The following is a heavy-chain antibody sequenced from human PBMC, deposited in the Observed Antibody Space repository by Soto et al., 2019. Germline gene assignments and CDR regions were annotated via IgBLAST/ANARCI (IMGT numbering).Heavy chain of an antibody. V-gene: IGHV1-3*01. CDR1: GYFLTSYA. J-gene: IGHJ4*02. CDR3: ARGSIAVAGRNQLDY. D-gene: IGHD6-19*01. Sequence: QVKLVQSGPEVKKTGASVKVSCRASGYFLTSYAIHWVRQAPGPRLEWLGWINAANGHTKYSQNFQGRVIITRDTSANTVYMEVSSLKSGDTAVYYRARGSIAVAGRNQLDYWGQGNRVTVFS. CDR2: INAANGHT.